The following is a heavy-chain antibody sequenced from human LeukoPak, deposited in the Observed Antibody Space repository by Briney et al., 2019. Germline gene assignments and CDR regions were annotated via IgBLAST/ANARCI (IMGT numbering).Heavy chain of an antibody. J-gene: IGHJ4*02. CDR3: ARGTHLYDSSGYRLDY. CDR2: IYTSGST. Sequence: SETLSLTCTVSGGSISSYYWSWIRQPAGKGLEWIGRIYTSGSTNYNPSLKGRVTMSVDTSKNQFSLKLSSVTAADTAVYYCARGTHLYDSSGYRLDYWGQGTLVTVSS. D-gene: IGHD3-22*01. CDR1: GGSISSYY. V-gene: IGHV4-4*07.